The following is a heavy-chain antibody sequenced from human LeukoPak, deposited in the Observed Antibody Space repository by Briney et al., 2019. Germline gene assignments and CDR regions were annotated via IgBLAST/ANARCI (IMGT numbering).Heavy chain of an antibody. J-gene: IGHJ6*03. CDR3: ARLNGWESQGYYYYYYMDV. D-gene: IGHD1-26*01. V-gene: IGHV4-38-2*01. CDR1: GYSISSDYY. Sequence: SETLSLTCAVSGYSISSDYYWGWIRQPPGKGLEWIGSIYHSGSTYYNPSLKSRVTISVDTSKNQFSLKLRSVTAADTAVYYCARLNGWESQGYYYYYYMDVWGKGTTVTVSS. CDR2: IYHSGST.